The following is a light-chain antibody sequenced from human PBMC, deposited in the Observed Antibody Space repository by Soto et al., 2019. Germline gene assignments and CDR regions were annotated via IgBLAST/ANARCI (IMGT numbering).Light chain of an antibody. CDR1: TGTVTSGHY. J-gene: IGLJ1*01. CDR3: LLYYGGSSV. CDR2: DIS. V-gene: IGLV7-46*01. Sequence: QAVVTQEPSLTVSPGGTVTLTCGSSTGTVTSGHYPYWFQQKPGQAPRTLISDISRRLSGTPARSSGSLLGDKAALTLSGAQPEDEADYYCLLYYGGSSVFGTGTKLTVL.